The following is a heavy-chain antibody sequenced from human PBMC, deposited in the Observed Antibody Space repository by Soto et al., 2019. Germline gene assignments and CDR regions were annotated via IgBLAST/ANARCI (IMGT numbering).Heavy chain of an antibody. D-gene: IGHD6-13*01. V-gene: IGHV4-39*01. CDR2: INYRGTT. CDR3: ARPAVAGTLCAMEV. Sequence: QLQLQESGPGLVKPSETLSLTCTASGGSISSSSHYWGWIRQSPGKGLEWIGSINYRGTTYYNPSLKSGVSISVDMSKNRFALNVTAVTAADPAVYYCARPAVAGTLCAMEVWGQGTTVTVSS. J-gene: IGHJ6*02. CDR1: GGSISSSSHY.